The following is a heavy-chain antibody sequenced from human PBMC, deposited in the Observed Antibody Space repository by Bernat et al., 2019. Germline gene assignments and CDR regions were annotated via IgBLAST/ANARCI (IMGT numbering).Heavy chain of an antibody. D-gene: IGHD6-13*01. J-gene: IGHJ4*02. Sequence: QVQLQQWGAGLLKPSETLSLTCAVYGGSFSGYYWSWIRQPPGKGLEWIGEINHSGSTNYNPSLKSRFTISVDTSKNQFSLKLSSVTAADTAVYYCAREGGYSSSWTGDYWGQGTLVTVSS. CDR3: AREGGYSSSWTGDY. CDR1: GGSFSGYY. CDR2: INHSGST. V-gene: IGHV4-34*01.